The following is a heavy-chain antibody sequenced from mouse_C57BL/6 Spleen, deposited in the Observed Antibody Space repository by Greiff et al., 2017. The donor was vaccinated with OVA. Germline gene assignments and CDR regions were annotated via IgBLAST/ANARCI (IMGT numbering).Heavy chain of an antibody. D-gene: IGHD2-5*01. CDR1: GYTFTSYW. Sequence: QVQLQQSGTELVKPGASVKLSCKASGYTFTSYWMHWVKQRPGQGLEWIGNINPSNGGTNYNEKFKSKATLTVDKSSSTAYMQLSSLTSEDSAVYYCAKGVYSKAAWFAYWGQGTLVTVSA. CDR2: INPSNGGT. CDR3: AKGVYSKAAWFAY. V-gene: IGHV1-53*01. J-gene: IGHJ3*01.